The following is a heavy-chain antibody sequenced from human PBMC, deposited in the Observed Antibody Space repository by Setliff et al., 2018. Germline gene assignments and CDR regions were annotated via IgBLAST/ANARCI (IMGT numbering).Heavy chain of an antibody. CDR3: ARGCSGGSCPGALDF. CDR2: ISSSGSPI. J-gene: IGHJ3*01. Sequence: PAGSLRLSCATSRFTFSTYSMNWVRQAPGKGLEWISYISSSGSPIYYADSVKGRFTISRDNAKNSLFLQMNSLRAEDTAVYYCARGCSGGSCPGALDFWGQGTMVTVSS. V-gene: IGHV3-48*01. D-gene: IGHD2-15*01. CDR1: RFTFSTYS.